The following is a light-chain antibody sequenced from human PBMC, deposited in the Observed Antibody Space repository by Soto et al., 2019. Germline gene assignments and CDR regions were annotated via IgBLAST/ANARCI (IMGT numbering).Light chain of an antibody. CDR1: QSIGSSY. J-gene: IGKJ5*01. CDR2: GAS. V-gene: IGKV3D-20*02. Sequence: EVVLTHSPGTLSLSPGEIATLSCRASQSIGSSYLAWYQQKPGQAPRLLIYGASSRATGIPDRFSGGGSGTDFSLTISSLEPEDFAVYYCQHRMNWPLTFGQGTRLEIK. CDR3: QHRMNWPLT.